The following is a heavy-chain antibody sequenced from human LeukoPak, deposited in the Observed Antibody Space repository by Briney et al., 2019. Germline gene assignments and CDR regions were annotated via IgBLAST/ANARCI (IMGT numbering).Heavy chain of an antibody. D-gene: IGHD6-19*01. J-gene: IGHJ4*02. V-gene: IGHV1-3*01. CDR1: GYTFTSYA. Sequence: ASVKVSCKASGYTFTSYAMHWVRQAPGQRLEWMGWINAGNGNTKYSQKFQGRVTITRDTSASTAYMELSSLRSEDTAVYYCAAVPGYSSGWYVYFDYWGQGILVTVSS. CDR3: AAVPGYSSGWYVYFDY. CDR2: INAGNGNT.